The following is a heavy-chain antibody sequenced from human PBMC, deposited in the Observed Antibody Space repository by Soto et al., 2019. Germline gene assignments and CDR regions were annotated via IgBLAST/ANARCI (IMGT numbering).Heavy chain of an antibody. CDR3: TTFRYYYDSSGYYLWDF. Sequence: EVQLVESGGGLVKPGGSLRLSCAASGFTFSHAWMNWVRQAPGKGLEWVGRIKSKTDGGATDYAAPVKGRFTISSDDSKNTLYLQMNSLKTEDTAMYFCTTFRYYYDSSGYYLWDFWGQGTLVTVSS. J-gene: IGHJ4*02. V-gene: IGHV3-15*07. D-gene: IGHD3-22*01. CDR2: IKSKTDGGAT. CDR1: GFTFSHAW.